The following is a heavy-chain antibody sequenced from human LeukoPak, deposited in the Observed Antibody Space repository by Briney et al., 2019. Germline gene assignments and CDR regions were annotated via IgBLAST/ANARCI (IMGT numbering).Heavy chain of an antibody. CDR2: IYHSGST. V-gene: IGHV4-30-2*01. CDR1: GGSISSGGYS. D-gene: IGHD3-22*01. Sequence: SETLSLTCAVSGGSISSGGYSWSWIRQPPGKGLEWIGYIYHSGSTYYNPSLKSRVTISVDTSKNQFSLKLSSVTAADTAVYYCARELLGYYDSSGYYPDAFDIWGQGTMVTVSS. CDR3: ARELLGYYDSSGYYPDAFDI. J-gene: IGHJ3*02.